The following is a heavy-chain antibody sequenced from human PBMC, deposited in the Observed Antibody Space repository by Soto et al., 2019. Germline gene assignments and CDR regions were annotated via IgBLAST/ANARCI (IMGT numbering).Heavy chain of an antibody. CDR3: AKNQGVELVPLATVDWFDP. CDR1: GFIFDNFG. D-gene: IGHD1-26*01. V-gene: IGHV3-23*01. Sequence: GGSLRLSCSASGFIFDNFGMSWVRKAPGKGLEWISSISGSGFKKYYADSVKGRFTISRDNSKSTVYLELNNLSAEDTAVYHCAKNQGVELVPLATVDWFDPWGQGSVVIVSS. J-gene: IGHJ5*02. CDR2: ISGSGFKK.